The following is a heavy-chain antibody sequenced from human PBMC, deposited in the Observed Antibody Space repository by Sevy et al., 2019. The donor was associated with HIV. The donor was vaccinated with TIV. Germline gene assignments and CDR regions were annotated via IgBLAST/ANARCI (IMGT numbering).Heavy chain of an antibody. CDR3: ARDPNIVLVPAANAFDI. CDR2: INPSGGSK. J-gene: IGHJ3*02. D-gene: IGHD2-2*01. V-gene: IGHV1-46*01. CDR1: GYTFTSYY. Sequence: ASVKVSCKASGYTFTSYYMHWVRQAPGQGLEWMGIINPSGGSKSYAQTFQGRVTMTRDTSTSTVYMELSSLRSEDTAVYYCARDPNIVLVPAANAFDIWGQGTMVTVSS.